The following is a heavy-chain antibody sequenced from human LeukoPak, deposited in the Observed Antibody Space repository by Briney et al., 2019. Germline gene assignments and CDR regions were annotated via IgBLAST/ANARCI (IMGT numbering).Heavy chain of an antibody. D-gene: IGHD2-2*02. CDR3: AKSVRLCSSTSCYKGYFDY. CDR1: GFTFSSYG. Sequence: GGSLRLSCAASGFTFSSYGMHWVRQAPGKGLEWVAFIRYDGSNKYYADSVKGRFTISRDNSKNTLYLQMNSLRAEDTAVYYCAKSVRLCSSTSCYKGYFDYWGQGTLVTVSS. V-gene: IGHV3-30*02. CDR2: IRYDGSNK. J-gene: IGHJ4*02.